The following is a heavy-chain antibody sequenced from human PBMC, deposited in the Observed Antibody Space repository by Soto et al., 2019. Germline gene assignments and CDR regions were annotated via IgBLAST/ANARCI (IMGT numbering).Heavy chain of an antibody. V-gene: IGHV3-7*01. CDR2: IKQDVSQK. D-gene: IGHD5-12*01. Sequence: PVWSLRVSCSASVFAFSSFWMGWVLQAPWKGLEWVANIKQDVSQKYYVDSVKGRFTISRDNALNSLSLQMSSLRDEDTAVYYCASQRGTGGHEYWGPGTLVTVSS. CDR3: ASQRGTGGHEY. CDR1: VFAFSSFW. J-gene: IGHJ4*02.